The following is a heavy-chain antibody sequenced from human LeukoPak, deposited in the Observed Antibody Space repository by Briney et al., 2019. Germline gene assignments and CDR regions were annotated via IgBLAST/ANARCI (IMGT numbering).Heavy chain of an antibody. V-gene: IGHV3-48*01. J-gene: IGHJ4*02. CDR1: GFTFSTYS. CDR3: ARDLLSGSYYGVDY. D-gene: IGHD1-26*01. Sequence: GGSLRLSCAASGFTFSTYSMNWVRQAPGKGLEWVSYISTGSTTICYADSVKGRFTISRDKAKNSLYLQMNSLRAEDTAVYYCARDLLSGSYYGVDYWGQGTLVIVSS. CDR2: ISTGSTTI.